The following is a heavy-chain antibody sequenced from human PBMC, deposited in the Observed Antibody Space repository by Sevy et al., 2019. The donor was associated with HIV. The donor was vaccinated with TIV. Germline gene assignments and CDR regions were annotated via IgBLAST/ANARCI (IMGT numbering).Heavy chain of an antibody. CDR2: INAGNGNT. CDR3: ARGASSSGGSNWFDP. D-gene: IGHD2-15*01. Sequence: ASVKVSCKASGYTFTSYAMHWVRQAPGQRLEWMGWINAGNGNTKHSQKFQGRVTITRDTSASTAYMELSSLRSEDTAVYYCARGASSSGGSNWFDPWGQGTLVTVSS. CDR1: GYTFTSYA. J-gene: IGHJ5*02. V-gene: IGHV1-3*01.